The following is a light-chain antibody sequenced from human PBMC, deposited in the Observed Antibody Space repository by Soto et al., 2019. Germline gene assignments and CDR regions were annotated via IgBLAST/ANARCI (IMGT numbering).Light chain of an antibody. Sequence: QLVLTQPPSASASLGASVKLTCTLSSGHNSYAIAGHQQQPEKGPRSLMKLNSDGSHSKGDGIPDRFSGSSSGAERYLTISSLQSEDEADYYCQTWSTDIRVFGGGTKLTVL. CDR2: LNSDGSH. J-gene: IGLJ3*02. V-gene: IGLV4-69*01. CDR3: QTWSTDIRV. CDR1: SGHNSYA.